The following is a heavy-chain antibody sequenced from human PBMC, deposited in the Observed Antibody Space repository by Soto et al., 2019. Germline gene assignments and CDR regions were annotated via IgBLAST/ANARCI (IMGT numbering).Heavy chain of an antibody. D-gene: IGHD2-15*01. Sequence: SETLSLTCAVSGDSISSSNWWSWVRQAPGKGLEWIGEIYHRGSTNYNPSLKSRVTISVDKSKNQFSLKLTSVTAADTAVYFCTRVAAAGASTAAGASDYWGQGTLVTVSS. J-gene: IGHJ4*02. CDR2: IYHRGST. V-gene: IGHV4-4*02. CDR1: GDSISSSNW. CDR3: TRVAAAGASTAAGASDY.